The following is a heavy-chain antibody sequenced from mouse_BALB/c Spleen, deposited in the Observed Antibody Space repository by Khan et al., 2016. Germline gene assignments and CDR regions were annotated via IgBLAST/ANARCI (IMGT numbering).Heavy chain of an antibody. CDR1: GYSFSAYY. V-gene: IGHV1-18*01. CDR3: ARDDYVK. J-gene: IGHJ2*01. Sequence: EVQLQESDPDLVKPGASVKISCKASGYSFSAYYMYWVKQSHGKRLEWIGRINPNNGATTFNQKFKGKAILTVDKSSTTAYMELRSLASEDSAVYYCARDDYVKWGQGTTRTVSS. CDR2: INPNNGAT. D-gene: IGHD2-4*01.